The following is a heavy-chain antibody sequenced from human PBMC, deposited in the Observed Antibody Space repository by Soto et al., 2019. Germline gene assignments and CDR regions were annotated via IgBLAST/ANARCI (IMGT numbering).Heavy chain of an antibody. CDR1: GFTFSSYW. CDR3: AREVSDFWSGYYMYYYGMDV. D-gene: IGHD3-3*01. Sequence: EVQLVESGGGLVQPGGSLRLSCAASGFTFSSYWMHWVRQAPGKGLVWVSRINSDGSSTSYADSVKGRFTISRDNAKNTLYLQMISLRAEDTAVYYCAREVSDFWSGYYMYYYGMDVWGQGTTVTVSS. J-gene: IGHJ6*01. V-gene: IGHV3-74*01. CDR2: INSDGSST.